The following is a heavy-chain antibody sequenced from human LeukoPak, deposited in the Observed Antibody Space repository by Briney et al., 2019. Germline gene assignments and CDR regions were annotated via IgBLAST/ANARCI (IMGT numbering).Heavy chain of an antibody. V-gene: IGHV4-59*01. J-gene: IGHJ4*02. D-gene: IGHD4-17*01. CDR3: ARETVIASSYDY. CDR1: RGSIRNYY. CDR2: IYYSGST. Sequence: SETLSRTRTVSRGSIRNYYWSWIRQSPGKGLEWIGYIYYSGSTNYNPSLKSRVSFSVDTSKNQFSLKLTSVTPADTAVYYCARETVIASSYDYWGQG.